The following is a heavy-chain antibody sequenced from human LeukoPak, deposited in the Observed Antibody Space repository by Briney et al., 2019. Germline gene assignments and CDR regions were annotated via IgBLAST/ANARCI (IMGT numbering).Heavy chain of an antibody. CDR3: ARGTGYPLIG. D-gene: IGHD3-22*01. CDR1: GASFSGYY. V-gene: IGHV4-34*01. J-gene: IGHJ4*02. CDR2: INHSGST. Sequence: SETLSLTCAVYGASFSGYYWSWIRQPPGKGLEWIGEINHSGSTNYNPSLKSRVTISVDTSKNQFPLKLSSVTAADTGVYYCARGTGYPLIGWGQGTLVSVSS.